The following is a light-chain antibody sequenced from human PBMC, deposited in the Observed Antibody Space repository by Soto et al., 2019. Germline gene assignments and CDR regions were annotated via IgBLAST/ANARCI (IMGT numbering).Light chain of an antibody. Sequence: DIVMTQSPDSLAVSLGDRATINCKTSQSVLYSSNNKNYVAWYQQKPGQPPKLLFYWASTRESGVPDRFSGSGSGTDFTLTISSLQAEDVAVYYCQQYYSTPPVTFGQGTKVEIK. CDR2: WAS. CDR3: QQYYSTPPVT. J-gene: IGKJ1*01. V-gene: IGKV4-1*01. CDR1: QSVLYSSNNKNY.